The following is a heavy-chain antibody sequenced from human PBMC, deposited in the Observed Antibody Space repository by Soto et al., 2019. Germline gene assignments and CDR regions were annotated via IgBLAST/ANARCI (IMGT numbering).Heavy chain of an antibody. J-gene: IGHJ6*02. CDR1: GYTFKRFG. D-gene: IGHD2-15*01. V-gene: IGHV1-18*01. CDR2: ISPYNGDT. CDR3: AVRYCFVDVCLAPGVFDTDV. Sequence: QVQLVQSGAEMKKPGASVKISCKASGYTFKRFGVNWVRQAPGRGLEWMGRISPYNGDTKYAEKFQGRVTMTSDTPTATAYMELTSLRSDDTAVYYCAVRYCFVDVCLAPGVFDTDVCGPGGTVIVSS.